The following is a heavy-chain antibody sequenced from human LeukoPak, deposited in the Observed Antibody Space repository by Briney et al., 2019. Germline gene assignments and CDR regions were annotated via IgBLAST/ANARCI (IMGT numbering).Heavy chain of an antibody. CDR1: GGSISSGSYY. CDR3: ARGGYCSGGSCYDAFDI. D-gene: IGHD2-15*01. V-gene: IGHV4-61*02. J-gene: IGHJ3*02. Sequence: PSQTLSLTCTVSGGSISSGSYYWSWIRQPAGKGLEWIGRIYTSGSTNYNPSLKSRVTISVDTSKNQFSLKLSSVTAADTAVYYCARGGYCSGGSCYDAFDIWGQGTMVTVSS. CDR2: IYTSGST.